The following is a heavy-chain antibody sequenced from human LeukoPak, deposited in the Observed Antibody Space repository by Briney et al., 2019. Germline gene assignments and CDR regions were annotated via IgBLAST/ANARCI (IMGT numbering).Heavy chain of an antibody. Sequence: SGPTLMNPTQTLTLTFTISGSSLGTSGVAVAWIRQPPGKALEWLTLIYWDDDKRYSPSLKNRLTITKDTSKNQVVLTMTNMDPVDTATYYCAHRTSMVRGVMSYNWFDPWGQGTLVTVSS. CDR1: GSSLGTSGVA. CDR3: AHRTSMVRGVMSYNWFDP. J-gene: IGHJ5*02. CDR2: IYWDDDK. V-gene: IGHV2-5*02. D-gene: IGHD3-10*01.